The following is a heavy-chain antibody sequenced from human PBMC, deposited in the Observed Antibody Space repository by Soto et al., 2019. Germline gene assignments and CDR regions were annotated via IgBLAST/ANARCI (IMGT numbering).Heavy chain of an antibody. CDR3: ARQLRYFDWLYKD. J-gene: IGHJ4*02. CDR2: INPNSGGT. D-gene: IGHD3-9*01. CDR1: GYTFTGYY. V-gene: IGHV1-2*02. Sequence: ASVKVACKASGYTFTGYYMHWVRQAPGQGLEWMGWINPNSGGTNYAQKFQGRVTMTRDTSISTAYMELSRLRSDDTAVYYCARQLRYFDWLYKDWGQGPLVTVSS.